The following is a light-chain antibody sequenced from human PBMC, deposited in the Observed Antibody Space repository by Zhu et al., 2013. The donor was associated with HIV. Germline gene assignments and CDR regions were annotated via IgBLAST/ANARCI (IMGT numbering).Light chain of an antibody. Sequence: DIVLTQSPATLSLSPGERATLSCRASQSIGSYLAWYQQKPGQAPRLLIYDASNRATGIPDRFSGSGSGTDFTLSITRLEPEDLAVYYCQQYGSSPLTFGGGTTLELK. J-gene: IGKJ4*01. CDR1: QSIGSY. CDR3: QQYGSSPLT. CDR2: DAS. V-gene: IGKV3-20*01.